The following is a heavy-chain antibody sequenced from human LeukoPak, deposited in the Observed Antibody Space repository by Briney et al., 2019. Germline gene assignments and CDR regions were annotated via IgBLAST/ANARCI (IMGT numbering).Heavy chain of an antibody. D-gene: IGHD2-2*01. CDR1: GGTFSSYA. J-gene: IGHJ3*02. V-gene: IGHV1-69*13. CDR2: IIPIFGTA. Sequence: PVKVSCKASGGTFSSYAISWVRQAPGQGLEWMGGIIPIFGTANYAQKFQGRVTITADESTSTAYMELSSLRSEDTAVYYCAGRYCSSTSCCHDAFDIWGQGTMVTVSS. CDR3: AGRYCSSTSCCHDAFDI.